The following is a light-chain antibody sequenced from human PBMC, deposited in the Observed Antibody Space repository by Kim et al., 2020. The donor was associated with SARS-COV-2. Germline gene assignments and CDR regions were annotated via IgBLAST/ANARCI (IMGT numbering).Light chain of an antibody. V-gene: IGKV1-5*03. J-gene: IGKJ1*01. Sequence: ASVGDRVASTCRASQTISNWLAWYQQKPGKAPELLIYKASILQSGVPSRFSGSGSGTEFTLTISSLQPDDFATYYCQQYNTHSRTFGQGTKVDIK. CDR3: QQYNTHSRT. CDR2: KAS. CDR1: QTISNW.